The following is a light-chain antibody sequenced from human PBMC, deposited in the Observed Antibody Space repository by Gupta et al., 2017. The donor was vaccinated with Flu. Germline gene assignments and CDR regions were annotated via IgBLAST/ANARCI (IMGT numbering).Light chain of an antibody. Sequence: GNLSLSPGDRATLSCRTRQTLSTVSLAWYQQKPGQPPRLLIYGASNRATGIPDRFSGSGSGTDFTLTISRLEPEDFAVYYCQQYGSTSWTFGQGTKVEVK. V-gene: IGKV3-20*01. CDR3: QQYGSTSWT. J-gene: IGKJ1*01. CDR1: QTLSTVS. CDR2: GAS.